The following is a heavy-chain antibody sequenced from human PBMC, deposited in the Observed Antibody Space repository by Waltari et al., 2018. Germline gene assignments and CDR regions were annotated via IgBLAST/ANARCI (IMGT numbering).Heavy chain of an antibody. CDR1: GYTFTSYG. V-gene: IGHV1-18*01. Sequence: QVQQVQSGAEEKKPGASVKVSCKASGYTFTSYGISWVRQAPGQGLEWMGWISANNGNTNYAQKLQGRVTMTTDTSTSTAYMELRSLRSDDTAVYYCARALMVRGPLDYYGMDVWGQGTTVTVSS. D-gene: IGHD3-10*01. J-gene: IGHJ6*02. CDR3: ARALMVRGPLDYYGMDV. CDR2: ISANNGNT.